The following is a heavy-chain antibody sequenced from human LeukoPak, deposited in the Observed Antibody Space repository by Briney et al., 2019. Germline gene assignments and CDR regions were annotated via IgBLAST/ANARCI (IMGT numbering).Heavy chain of an antibody. CDR2: ISSSGSTI. V-gene: IGHV3-11*01. CDR3: ARPRYCSSTNCYIDY. D-gene: IGHD2-2*01. J-gene: IGHJ4*02. Sequence: GGSLRLSCAASGFTFSDYYMSWIRQAPGKGLEWVSYISSSGSTIYYADSVKGRFTISRDNAKNSLYLQMNSLRAEDTAVYYCARPRYCSSTNCYIDYWGQGTLVTVSS. CDR1: GFTFSDYY.